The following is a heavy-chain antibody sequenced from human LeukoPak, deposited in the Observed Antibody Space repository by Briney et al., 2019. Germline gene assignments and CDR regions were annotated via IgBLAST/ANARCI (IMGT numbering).Heavy chain of an antibody. D-gene: IGHD1-26*01. CDR2: IAYDGSNK. J-gene: IGHJ4*02. CDR3: ARERYGGYYFDY. Sequence: PGGSLRLSCAASGFTFSSYATHWVRQAPGKGLEWVAVIAYDGSNKYYADSVKGRFTISRDNSKNTLYVQINSLRAEDTALYYCARERYGGYYFDYWGQGTLVTVSS. V-gene: IGHV3-30-3*01. CDR1: GFTFSSYA.